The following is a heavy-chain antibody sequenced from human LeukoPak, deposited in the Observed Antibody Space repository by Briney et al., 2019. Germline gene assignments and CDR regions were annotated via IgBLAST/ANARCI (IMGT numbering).Heavy chain of an antibody. V-gene: IGHV3-30*02. Sequence: GGSLRLSCATSGFTFSSYGMNWVRQAPGKGLEWVAFIRYDGSNKYYADSVKGRFTISRDNSKNTLYLQMNSLRAEDTAVYYCAKMWSDYSRFGAFDMWGQGTMVTVSS. J-gene: IGHJ3*02. D-gene: IGHD3-3*01. CDR2: IRYDGSNK. CDR1: GFTFSSYG. CDR3: AKMWSDYSRFGAFDM.